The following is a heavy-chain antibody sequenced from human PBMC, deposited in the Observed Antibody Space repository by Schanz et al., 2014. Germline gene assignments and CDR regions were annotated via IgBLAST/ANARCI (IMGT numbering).Heavy chain of an antibody. CDR1: GFTFSSYA. D-gene: IGHD2-21*01. CDR2: ISYDGSTK. V-gene: IGHV3-30*04. Sequence: VQLVESGGGLVQPGGSLRFSCAASGFTFSSYAMSWVRQAPGKGLEWVAVISYDGSTKYYADSVKGRFTISRDNSKNTLYLQMNSLRAEDTAVYYCAKGQLLSYYFDYWGQGTLVTVSS. J-gene: IGHJ4*02. CDR3: AKGQLLSYYFDY.